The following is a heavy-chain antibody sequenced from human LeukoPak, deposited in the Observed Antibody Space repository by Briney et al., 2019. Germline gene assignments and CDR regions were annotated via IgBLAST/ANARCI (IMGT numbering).Heavy chain of an antibody. Sequence: GGSLRLSCAASGFTFSSYGMHWVRQAPGKGLEWVAVISYDGSNKYYADSVKGRFTISRDNSKNTLYLQMNSLRAEDTAVYYCAREPSYDFWSGYQYYFDYWGQGTLVTVSS. CDR1: GFTFSSYG. CDR2: ISYDGSNK. D-gene: IGHD3-3*01. CDR3: AREPSYDFWSGYQYYFDY. J-gene: IGHJ4*02. V-gene: IGHV3-30*03.